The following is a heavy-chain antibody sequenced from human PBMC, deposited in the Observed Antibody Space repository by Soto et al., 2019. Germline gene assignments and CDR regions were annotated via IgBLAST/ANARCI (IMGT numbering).Heavy chain of an antibody. D-gene: IGHD3-16*01. J-gene: IGHJ6*02. CDR2: IDPSDSYT. CDR3: ARQELRKHGMDV. V-gene: IGHV5-10-1*01. CDR1: GYSFTSYW. Sequence: GESLKICCKGSGYSFTSYWISWVRQMPGKGLEWMGRIDPSDSYTNYTPSFQGHVTITADKSISTAYLQWSSLKASDTAMYYCARQELRKHGMDVWGQGTTVTVSS.